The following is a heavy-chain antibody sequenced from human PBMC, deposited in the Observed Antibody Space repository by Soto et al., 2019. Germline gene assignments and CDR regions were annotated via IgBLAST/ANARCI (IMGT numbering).Heavy chain of an antibody. V-gene: IGHV4-30-4*01. J-gene: IGHJ5*02. CDR1: GGSISSGDYY. CDR3: AIDVGYSISFGFGNWFDP. CDR2: IYYSGGT. D-gene: IGHD6-6*01. Sequence: QVQLQESGPGLVKPSQTLSLTCTVSGGSISSGDYYWSWIRQPPGKGLEWTGYIYYSGGTYYNPSLKGRVTIPVDSSKDHLALNLSSLTAADTAVYYCAIDVGYSISFGFGNWFDPWCQGNLVSVSS.